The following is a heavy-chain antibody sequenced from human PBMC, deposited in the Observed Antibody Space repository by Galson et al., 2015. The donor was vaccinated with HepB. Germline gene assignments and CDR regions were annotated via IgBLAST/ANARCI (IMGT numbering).Heavy chain of an antibody. J-gene: IGHJ5*02. V-gene: IGHV4-4*07. CDR2: VYSTGSI. CDR1: GGSISDYY. CDR3: VGGVSGSGSYLA. Sequence: SETLSLTCTVSGGSISDYYWSWIRQPAGKGLEWLGRVYSTGSINYNPSLRSRVTMSVDTSKNRFSLKLSSVTAADTAVYYCVGGVSGSGSYLAWGQGTLVTVSS. D-gene: IGHD1-26*01.